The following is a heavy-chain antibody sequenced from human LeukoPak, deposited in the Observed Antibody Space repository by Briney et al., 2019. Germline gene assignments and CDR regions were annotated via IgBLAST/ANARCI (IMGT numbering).Heavy chain of an antibody. Sequence: SVKVSCKASGYTFTSYDINWVRQAPGQGLEWMGRITPILGIGNYAQKFQGRVTITADKSTSTVYMELSSLRSDDTAVYYCARVGPFSYGFGYWGQGTLVTVSS. J-gene: IGHJ4*02. CDR2: ITPILGIG. CDR3: ARVGPFSYGFGY. D-gene: IGHD3-16*01. CDR1: GYTFTSYD. V-gene: IGHV1-69*04.